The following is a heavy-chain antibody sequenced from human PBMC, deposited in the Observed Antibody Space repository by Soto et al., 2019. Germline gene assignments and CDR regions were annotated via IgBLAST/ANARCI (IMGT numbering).Heavy chain of an antibody. J-gene: IGHJ4*02. CDR1: GFTFITYS. CDR2: ISSSSSAL. Sequence: PGGSLRLSCAASGFTFITYSMNWVRQAPGKGLEWVSYISSSSSALYYADSVKGRFTISRDNAKNSLYLQMDSLRDEDTAVYYCARVRSSGWYFDYWGQGTLVTVYS. CDR3: ARVRSSGWYFDY. V-gene: IGHV3-48*02. D-gene: IGHD6-19*01.